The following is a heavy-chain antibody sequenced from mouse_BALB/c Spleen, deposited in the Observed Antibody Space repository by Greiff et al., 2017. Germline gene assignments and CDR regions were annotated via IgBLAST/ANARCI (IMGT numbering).Heavy chain of an antibody. CDR1: GYAFTNYL. V-gene: IGHV1-54*01. CDR2: INPGSGGT. CDR3: ARSPGSAMDY. Sequence: QLQQSGPELVKPGASVKVSCKASGYAFTNYLIEWVKQRPGQGLEWIGVINPGSGGTNYNEKFKGKATLTADKSSSTAYMQLSSLTSDDSAVYFCARSPGSAMDYWGQGTSVTVSS. D-gene: IGHD4-1*01. J-gene: IGHJ4*01.